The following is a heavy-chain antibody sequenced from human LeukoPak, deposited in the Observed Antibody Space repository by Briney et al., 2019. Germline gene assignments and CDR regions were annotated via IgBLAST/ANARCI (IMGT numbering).Heavy chain of an antibody. CDR3: ARHFAGRYDFWSGHNWFDP. D-gene: IGHD3-3*01. V-gene: IGHV4-39*01. Sequence: SETLSLTCTVSGGSISSSSYYWGWIRQPPGKGLEWIGSIYYSGSTYYNPSLKSRVTISVDTSKNQFSLKLSSVTAADTAVYYCARHFAGRYDFWSGHNWFDPWGQGTLVTVSS. CDR1: GGSISSSSYY. CDR2: IYYSGST. J-gene: IGHJ5*02.